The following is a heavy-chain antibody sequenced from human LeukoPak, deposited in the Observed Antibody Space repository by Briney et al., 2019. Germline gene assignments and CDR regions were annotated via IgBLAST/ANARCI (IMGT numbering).Heavy chain of an antibody. D-gene: IGHD2-8*01. J-gene: IGHJ4*02. Sequence: ASVKVSCKASGYTFTGYCMHWVRQAPGQGLEWMGWINPNSGGTNYAQKFQGWVTMTRDTSISTAYMELSRLRSDDTAVYYCARGYCTNGVCLHDFDYWGQGTLVTVSS. CDR2: INPNSGGT. CDR1: GYTFTGYC. CDR3: ARGYCTNGVCLHDFDY. V-gene: IGHV1-2*04.